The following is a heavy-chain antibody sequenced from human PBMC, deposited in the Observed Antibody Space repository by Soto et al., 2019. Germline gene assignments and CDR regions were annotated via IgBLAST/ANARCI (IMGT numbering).Heavy chain of an antibody. Sequence: EVQLLESGGDLVQPGGSLRLSCAASGFTFGIYAMTWVRQAPGKGLEWVSTISATGGSTFYADSVKGRFIISRDNSKNTLYLQMNSLRAEDTAIYYCAKDLSSYYYVDFWGQGTLVTVSS. D-gene: IGHD2-15*01. CDR1: GFTFGIYA. V-gene: IGHV3-23*01. J-gene: IGHJ4*02. CDR2: ISATGGST. CDR3: AKDLSSYYYVDF.